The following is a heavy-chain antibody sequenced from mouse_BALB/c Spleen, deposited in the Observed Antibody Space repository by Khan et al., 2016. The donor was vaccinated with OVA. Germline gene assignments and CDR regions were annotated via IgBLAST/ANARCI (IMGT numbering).Heavy chain of an antibody. CDR3: ARDYGSSYGWFAY. CDR2: INTNTGEP. Sequence: QIQLVQSGPELKKPGETVKISCKSSGYTFTNYGMNWVKQAPGKGLKWMGWINTNTGEPTYGEEFKGRFAFSLETSASTAYLQINNLKNEDTATXFCARDYGSSYGWFAYWGQGTLVTVSA. V-gene: IGHV9-3*02. J-gene: IGHJ3*01. D-gene: IGHD1-1*01. CDR1: GYTFTNYG.